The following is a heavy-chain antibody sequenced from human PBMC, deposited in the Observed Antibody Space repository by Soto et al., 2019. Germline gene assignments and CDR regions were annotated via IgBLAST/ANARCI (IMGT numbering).Heavy chain of an antibody. CDR2: ISGSGGST. CDR1: GFTFSSYA. J-gene: IGHJ3*02. CDR3: AKAPHKYHYDSSAFRAFDI. Sequence: PGGSLRLSCAASGFTFSSYAMSWVRQAPGKGLEWVSAISGSGGSTYYADSVKGRFTISRDNSKNTLYLQMNSLRAEDTAVYYCAKAPHKYHYDSSAFRAFDIWGQGTMVTVSS. V-gene: IGHV3-23*01. D-gene: IGHD3-22*01.